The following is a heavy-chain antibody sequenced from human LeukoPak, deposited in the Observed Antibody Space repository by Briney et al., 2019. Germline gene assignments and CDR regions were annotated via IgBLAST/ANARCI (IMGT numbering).Heavy chain of an antibody. CDR3: ARAAPHTRNYDFWSGYYPPA. Sequence: SETLSLTCTVSGGSIGSYYWSWIRQPPGKGLEWVGYIYYSGSTNYNPSLKSRVTISVDTSKNQFSLKLSSVPAADTAVYYCARAAPHTRNYDFWSGYYPPAGGQGTLVTVSS. CDR2: IYYSGST. V-gene: IGHV4-59*01. J-gene: IGHJ4*02. CDR1: GGSIGSYY. D-gene: IGHD3-3*01.